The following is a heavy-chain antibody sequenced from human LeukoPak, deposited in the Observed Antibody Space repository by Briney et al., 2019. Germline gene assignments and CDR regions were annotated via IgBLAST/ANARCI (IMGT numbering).Heavy chain of an antibody. Sequence: ASVKVSCKASGYTFTSYGISWVRQAPGQGLEWMGWISAYNGNTNYAQKLQGRVTMITDTSTSTAYMELRSLRSDDTAVYYCARDRPVATMHYYYYYGMDVWGQGTTVTVSS. CDR3: ARDRPVATMHYYYYYGMDV. V-gene: IGHV1-18*01. J-gene: IGHJ6*02. CDR1: GYTFTSYG. CDR2: ISAYNGNT. D-gene: IGHD5-12*01.